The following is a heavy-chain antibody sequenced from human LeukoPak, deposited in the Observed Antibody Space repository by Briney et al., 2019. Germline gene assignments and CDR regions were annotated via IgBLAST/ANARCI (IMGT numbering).Heavy chain of an antibody. V-gene: IGHV3-23*01. CDR3: AGGDGYNFFDY. CDR2: ISGSGGTT. Sequence: GGSLRLSCAASGFPFSSYSMSWVRQAPGKGLEWVSAISGSGGTTYYADSVKGRFTISRDNSENTLYLQMKSLRAEDTAVYYCAGGDGYNFFDYWGQGTLVTVSS. CDR1: GFPFSSYS. J-gene: IGHJ4*02. D-gene: IGHD5-24*01.